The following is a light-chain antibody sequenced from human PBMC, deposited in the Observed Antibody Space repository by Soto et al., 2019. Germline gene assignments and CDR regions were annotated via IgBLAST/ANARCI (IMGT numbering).Light chain of an antibody. CDR3: QTWDTGTVV. Sequence: QSVLTQSPSASASLGASVKLTCTLSSGHSNYAIAWRQQQPEKGPRYLMKLNSDGSHSKGEGIPDRFSGSSSGTERYLTISSVQSEDEADYYCQTWDTGTVVFGGGTKVTVL. CDR1: SGHSNYA. J-gene: IGLJ2*01. CDR2: LNSDGSH. V-gene: IGLV4-69*01.